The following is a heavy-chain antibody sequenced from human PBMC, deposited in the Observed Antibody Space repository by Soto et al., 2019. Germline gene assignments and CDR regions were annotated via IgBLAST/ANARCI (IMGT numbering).Heavy chain of an antibody. Sequence: SETLSLTCTVSGGSISSGGYYWSWIRQHPGKGLEWIGYIYYSGSTYYNPSLKSRVTISVDTSKNQFSLKLSSVTAADTAVYYCARDSYVASRHPDYWGQGTLVTVSS. CDR1: GGSISSGGYY. CDR2: IYYSGST. D-gene: IGHD3-16*01. CDR3: ARDSYVASRHPDY. J-gene: IGHJ4*02. V-gene: IGHV4-31*03.